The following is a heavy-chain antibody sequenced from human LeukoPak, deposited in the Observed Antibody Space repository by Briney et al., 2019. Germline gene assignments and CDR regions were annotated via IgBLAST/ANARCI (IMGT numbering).Heavy chain of an antibody. D-gene: IGHD6-19*01. CDR1: GFTFSSYS. CDR2: ISSSGTYK. J-gene: IGHJ4*02. Sequence: PGGSLRLSCAVSGFTFSSYSMSWVRQVPGKGLEWVSSISSSGTYKYYADSVKGRFTISRDNAKNSLYLQMNSLRAEDTAVYYCAKGKDSVAGATNDYWGQGTLVTVSS. CDR3: AKGKDSVAGATNDY. V-gene: IGHV3-21*01.